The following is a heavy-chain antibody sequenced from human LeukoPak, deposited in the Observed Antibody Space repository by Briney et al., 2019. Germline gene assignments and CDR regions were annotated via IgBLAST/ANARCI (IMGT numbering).Heavy chain of an antibody. CDR2: INHSGST. CDR3: ARVRLRGAFDI. Sequence: SETLSLTCAVYGGSFSGYYWSWIRQPPGKGLEWIGEINHSGSTNYDPSLKSRVTISVDTSKNQFSLKLSSVTAADTAVYYCARVRLRGAFDIWGQGTMVTVSS. J-gene: IGHJ3*02. V-gene: IGHV4-34*01. CDR1: GGSFSGYY. D-gene: IGHD4-17*01.